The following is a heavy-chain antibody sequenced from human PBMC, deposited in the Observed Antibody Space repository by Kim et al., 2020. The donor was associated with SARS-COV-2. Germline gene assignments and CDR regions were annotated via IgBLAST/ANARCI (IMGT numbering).Heavy chain of an antibody. CDR3: ASGGSSGWRGLFDY. D-gene: IGHD6-19*01. J-gene: IGHJ4*02. Sequence: SVKVSCKASGGTFSSYAISWVRQAPGQGLEWMGGIIPIFGTANYAQKFQGRVTITADESTSSAYMELSSLRSEDTAVYYCASGGSSGWRGLFDYWGQGTLVTVSS. CDR2: IIPIFGTA. V-gene: IGHV1-69*13. CDR1: GGTFSSYA.